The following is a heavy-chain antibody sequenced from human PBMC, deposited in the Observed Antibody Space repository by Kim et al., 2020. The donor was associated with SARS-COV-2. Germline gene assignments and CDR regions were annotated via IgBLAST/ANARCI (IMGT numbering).Heavy chain of an antibody. Sequence: GGSLRLSCAASGFTFSNYGMHWVRQAPGKGLEWVSAICYGGSKEFYADSVKGRFTVSRDNSKNTFFLQMNSLRPEDTAVYYCAKRRDCSGTSCDPLDYWCRGPLVTVPS. J-gene: IGHJ4*02. CDR3: AKRRDCSGTSCDPLDY. CDR2: ICYGGSKE. D-gene: IGHD2-2*01. V-gene: IGHV3-30*18. CDR1: GFTFSNYG.